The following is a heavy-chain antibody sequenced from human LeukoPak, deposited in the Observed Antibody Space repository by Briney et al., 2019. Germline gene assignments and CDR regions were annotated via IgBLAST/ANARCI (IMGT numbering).Heavy chain of an antibody. J-gene: IGHJ4*02. D-gene: IGHD6-13*01. CDR1: GGTFSSYA. CDR3: ASDLIAAADN. V-gene: IGHV1-69*13. CDR2: IIPIFGTA. Sequence: GASVKVSCKASGGTFSSYAISWVRQAPGQGLEWMGGIIPIFGTANYAQKFQGRVTITADESTSTAYMELSSLRSEDTAVYYCASDLIAAADNWGQGTLVTVSS.